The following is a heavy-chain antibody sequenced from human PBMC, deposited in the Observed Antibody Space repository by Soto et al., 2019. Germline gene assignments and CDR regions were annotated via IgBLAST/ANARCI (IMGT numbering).Heavy chain of an antibody. D-gene: IGHD6-19*01. CDR1: GDSITNYY. CDR3: AGNKPSGWSAERYFQH. CDR2: IYDSGTT. J-gene: IGHJ1*01. Sequence: QVQLQESGPGLVKPSETLSLTCTVSGDSITNYYWTWIRQPPGKGLEWIGNIYDSGTTNYNPSLKSRVTISVDTSKSQFSLNLNSVTAADTAIYYCAGNKPSGWSAERYFQHWGQGTLVTVSS. V-gene: IGHV4-59*01.